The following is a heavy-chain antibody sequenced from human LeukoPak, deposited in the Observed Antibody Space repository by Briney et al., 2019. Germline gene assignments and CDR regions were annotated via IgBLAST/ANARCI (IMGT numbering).Heavy chain of an antibody. J-gene: IGHJ4*02. D-gene: IGHD2-15*01. CDR1: GFTFSSNW. V-gene: IGHV3-7*03. CDR3: AKDAMGCSGGSCYSSADY. Sequence: GGSLRLSCAASGFTFSSNWMTWVRQAPGKGLEWVANIKEDGSQKQYVDSVKGRFTISRDNAMNSLYLQMNSLRAEDTAVYYCAKDAMGCSGGSCYSSADYWGQGTLVTVSS. CDR2: IKEDGSQK.